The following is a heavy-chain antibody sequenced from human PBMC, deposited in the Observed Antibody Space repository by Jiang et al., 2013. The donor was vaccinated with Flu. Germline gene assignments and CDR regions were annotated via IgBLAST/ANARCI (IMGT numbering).Heavy chain of an antibody. V-gene: IGHV6-1*01. CDR3: VRGAPRLFDY. CDR2: TYYRSKWYT. Sequence: SLTCAISGDSVSSNSAAWNWIRQSPSRGLEWLGRTYYRSKWYTNYAISVEGRITINPDTSKNQFSLQLNSVTPEDTAVYYCVRGAPRLFDYWGQGILVTVSS. CDR1: GDSVSSNSAA. J-gene: IGHJ4*02.